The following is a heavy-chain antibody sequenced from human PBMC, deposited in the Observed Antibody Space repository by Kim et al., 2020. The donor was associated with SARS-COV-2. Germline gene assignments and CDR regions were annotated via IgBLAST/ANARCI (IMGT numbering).Heavy chain of an antibody. CDR3: ARINYCRGGTCYSGWFDP. CDR2: IFYTGST. J-gene: IGHJ5*02. Sequence: SETLSLTCTVSGGSISSGDYYWSWIRQPPGKGLEWIGYIFYTGSTYYNPSLKSRVTISVDTSKNQFSLKLTSVTAADTAVYYCARINYCRGGTCYSGWFDPWVQGTLVTVSS. CDR1: GGSISSGDYY. D-gene: IGHD2-15*01. V-gene: IGHV4-30-4*01.